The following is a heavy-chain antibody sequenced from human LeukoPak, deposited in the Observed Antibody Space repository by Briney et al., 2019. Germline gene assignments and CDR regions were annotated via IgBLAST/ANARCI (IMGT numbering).Heavy chain of an antibody. V-gene: IGHV3-74*01. D-gene: IGHD5-18*01. CDR2: INRDGSRT. Sequence: QPGGSLRLSCAASGFTFSNHWMHWVRQAPGKGLMRVSRINRDGSRTDYADSVKGRFTISRDDAKNTLYLQVNSLRAEDTAVYFCARGGSDTAMAHDYWGQGTLVTVSS. CDR1: GFTFSNHW. J-gene: IGHJ4*02. CDR3: ARGGSDTAMAHDY.